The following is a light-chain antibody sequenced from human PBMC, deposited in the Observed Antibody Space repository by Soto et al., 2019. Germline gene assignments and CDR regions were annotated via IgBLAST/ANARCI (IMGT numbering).Light chain of an antibody. CDR2: GAS. CDR3: QQYNNWPPIT. Sequence: ETVMTQYAPTLSVSAEERAILSCRASQSVSSKLAWYQQKPGQAPRLLIYGASTRATGIPARFSGSGSGTEFNLTISSLQSDDFAVYYCQQYNNWPPITFGHGTRLETK. V-gene: IGKV3D-15*01. CDR1: QSVSSK. J-gene: IGKJ5*01.